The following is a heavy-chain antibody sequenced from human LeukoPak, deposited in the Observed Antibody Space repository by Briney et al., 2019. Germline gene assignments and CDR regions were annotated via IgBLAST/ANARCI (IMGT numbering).Heavy chain of an antibody. CDR1: TSH. CDR3: ARDFWNFYDSSGYYRDFDS. D-gene: IGHD3-22*01. CDR2: IGSYEGDT. J-gene: IGHJ5*01. V-gene: IGHV1-18*01. Sequence: ASVKVSCKATSHISWVRQAPGQGLEWMGWIGSYEGDTYYAQKFQGRVTVTPDTSTNTAYMELRSLRADDTAVYYCARDFWNFYDSSGYYRDFDSWGQGTLVTVSS.